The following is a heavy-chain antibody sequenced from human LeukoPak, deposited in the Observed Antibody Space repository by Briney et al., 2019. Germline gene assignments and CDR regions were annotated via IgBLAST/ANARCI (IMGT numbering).Heavy chain of an antibody. V-gene: IGHV4-59*01. Sequence: PSETLSLTCTVSGGSISSYNWSWIRQPPGKGLEWIGYIYYSGSTNYNPSLKSRVTISVDTSKNQFSLKLSSVTAADTAVYYCARAQHVDTAMVNYYYYYGMDVWGKGTTVTVPS. D-gene: IGHD5-18*01. CDR3: ARAQHVDTAMVNYYYYYGMDV. CDR1: GGSISSYN. CDR2: IYYSGST. J-gene: IGHJ6*04.